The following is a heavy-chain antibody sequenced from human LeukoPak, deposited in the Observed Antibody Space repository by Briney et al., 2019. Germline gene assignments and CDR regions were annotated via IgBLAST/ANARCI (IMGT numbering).Heavy chain of an antibody. CDR1: GFTFSSYA. CDR3: AKGVAYCGGDCYLYFDY. J-gene: IGHJ4*02. V-gene: IGHV3-23*01. CDR2: ISGSGGST. Sequence: PGGPLRLSCAASGFTFSSYAMSWVRQAPGKGLEWVSAISGSGGSTYYADSVKGRFTISRDNSKNTLYLQMNSLRAEDTAVYYCAKGVAYCGGDCYLYFDYWGQGTLVTVSS. D-gene: IGHD2-21*02.